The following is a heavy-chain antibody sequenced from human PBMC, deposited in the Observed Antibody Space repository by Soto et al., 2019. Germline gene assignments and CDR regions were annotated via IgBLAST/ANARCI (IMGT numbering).Heavy chain of an antibody. CDR3: AKGGFGELPCFDY. CDR1: GFTFDDYA. J-gene: IGHJ4*02. Sequence: EVQLVESGGGLVQPGRSLRLSCAASGFTFDDYAMHWVRQAPGQGLEWVSGISWNIGRMGYADSVKGRFTISRDNAKNSLYLQMNSLRAEDTALYYCAKGGFGELPCFDYWGQGTLVTVSS. CDR2: ISWNIGRM. V-gene: IGHV3-9*01. D-gene: IGHD3-10*01.